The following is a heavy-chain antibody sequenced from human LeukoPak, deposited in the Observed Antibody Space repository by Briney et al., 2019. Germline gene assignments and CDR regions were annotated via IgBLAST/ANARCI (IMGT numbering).Heavy chain of an antibody. D-gene: IGHD1-26*01. CDR1: GFTLSDSA. Sequence: GGSLRLSCAASGFTLSDSAIHWVRQASGKGLEWVGLIDRPAKSYATAYGASVGGRFTISRDDSKDTAYLQMDSLKTEDTALYYCTRDRGTYNWLDPWGQGTLVTVSS. CDR2: IDRPAKSYAT. CDR3: TRDRGTYNWLDP. V-gene: IGHV3-73*01. J-gene: IGHJ5*02.